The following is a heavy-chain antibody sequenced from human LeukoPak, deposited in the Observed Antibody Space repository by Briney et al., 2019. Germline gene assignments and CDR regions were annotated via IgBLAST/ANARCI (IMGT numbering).Heavy chain of an antibody. J-gene: IGHJ4*02. V-gene: IGHV3-21*01. D-gene: IGHD6-19*01. CDR2: ISSSSSYI. Sequence: GGSLRLSCAASGFTFSSYSMNWVRQAPGKGLEWVSSISSSSSYIYYADSVKGRFTISRDNAKNSLHLQMNSLRAEDTAEYYCARDRGGSGWYNLDYWGQGTLVTVSS. CDR1: GFTFSSYS. CDR3: ARDRGGSGWYNLDY.